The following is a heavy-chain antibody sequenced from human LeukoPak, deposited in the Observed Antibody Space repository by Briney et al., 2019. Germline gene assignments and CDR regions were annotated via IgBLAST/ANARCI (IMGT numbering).Heavy chain of an antibody. V-gene: IGHV3-23*01. CDR1: GFTFSVHA. CDR2: ISGSGGGT. Sequence: PGGSLRLSCAASGFTFSVHAMSWVRQAPGKGLEWVSGISGSGGGTNYADSVKGRFTVSRDNSKNTLYPQMNSLRAEDTAVYYCAKDYSSSWYYFDYWGQGTLVTVSS. J-gene: IGHJ4*02. D-gene: IGHD6-13*01. CDR3: AKDYSSSWYYFDY.